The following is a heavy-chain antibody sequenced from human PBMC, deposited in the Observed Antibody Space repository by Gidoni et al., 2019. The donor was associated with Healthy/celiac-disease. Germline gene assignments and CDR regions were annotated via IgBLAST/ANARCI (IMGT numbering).Heavy chain of an antibody. CDR2: IYTSGST. CDR1: GGSISSGSYY. D-gene: IGHD4-17*01. CDR3: ARDHDYGDYDDAFDI. J-gene: IGHJ3*02. Sequence: QVQLQESGPGLVKPSQTLSLTCTVSGGSISSGSYYWSWIRQPAGKGLEWIGRIYTSGSTNYNPSLKSRVTISVDTSKNQFSLKLSPVTAADTAVYYCARDHDYGDYDDAFDIWGQGTMVTVSS. V-gene: IGHV4-61*02.